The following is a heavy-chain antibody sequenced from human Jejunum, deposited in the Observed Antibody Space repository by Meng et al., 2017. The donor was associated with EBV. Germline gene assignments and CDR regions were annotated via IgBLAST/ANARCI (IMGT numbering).Heavy chain of an antibody. CDR2: INTNTGYP. V-gene: IGHV7-4-1*02. D-gene: IGHD2-8*02. CDR1: GYTFTSSG. J-gene: IGHJ5*02. Sequence: QVQLFQSGSRLKKPGASVKVSCKASGYTFTSSGINWVRQAPGQGLEWMGWINTNTGYPTYAQDFTGRFVFSLDTSVSTAYLQITSLSTEDNAVYYCARVRPGGGWFDPWGQGTLVTVAS. CDR3: ARVRPGGGWFDP.